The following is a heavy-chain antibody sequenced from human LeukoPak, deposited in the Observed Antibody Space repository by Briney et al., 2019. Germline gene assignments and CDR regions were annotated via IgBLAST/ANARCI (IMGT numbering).Heavy chain of an antibody. CDR1: GFTFNSYA. V-gene: IGHV3-23*01. J-gene: IGHJ4*02. Sequence: GGSLRLSCAASGFTFNSYAMNWVRQAPGKGLEWVSTISGGGDSTYYADSVKGRFTISRDNSKNTLYLQMSSLGAEDTAVYYCAKGGGYTTGWYLGHWGQGTLVTVSS. D-gene: IGHD6-19*01. CDR3: AKGGGYTTGWYLGH. CDR2: ISGGGDST.